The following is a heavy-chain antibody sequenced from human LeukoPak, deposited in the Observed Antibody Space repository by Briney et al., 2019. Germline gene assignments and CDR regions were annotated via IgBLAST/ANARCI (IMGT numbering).Heavy chain of an antibody. Sequence: GGSLRLSCAASGFTFHDYAMHWVRQVPGKDQEWVSVISGSGGTIYYADSVKGRFTISRDHSKNTLYLQMNSLRAEDTAVYYCASFSGSYDYFDYWGQGTLVTVSS. D-gene: IGHD1-26*01. V-gene: IGHV3-23*01. CDR2: ISGSGGTI. CDR1: GFTFHDYA. J-gene: IGHJ4*02. CDR3: ASFSGSYDYFDY.